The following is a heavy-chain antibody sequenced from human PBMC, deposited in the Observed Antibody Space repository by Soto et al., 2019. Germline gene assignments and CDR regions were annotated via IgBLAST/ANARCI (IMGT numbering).Heavy chain of an antibody. CDR1: GFNFSDHA. D-gene: IGHD2-2*01. CDR3: ARATQVVPAASDAFDI. Sequence: GGSLRLSCAASGFNFSDHAMHWVRQAPGKGLEWVAVLSYDGSNKKYADSVRGRFTISRDNSKNTLYLQMNSLRAEDTAVYYCARATQVVPAASDAFDIWGQGTMVT. J-gene: IGHJ3*02. V-gene: IGHV3-30*03. CDR2: LSYDGSNK.